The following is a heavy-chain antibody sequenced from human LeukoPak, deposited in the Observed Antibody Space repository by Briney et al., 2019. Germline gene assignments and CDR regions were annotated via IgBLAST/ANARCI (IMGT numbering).Heavy chain of an antibody. Sequence: PGGSLRLSCVASGYPFSSYSMNWIRQAPGKGLEWVSYISVSGGVRSYADSVKGRFTISRDDARNSLYLQMNSLKDEDTAVYYCAKDYGDYGFDYWGQGTLVTVSS. CDR3: AKDYGDYGFDY. CDR2: ISVSGGVR. J-gene: IGHJ4*02. CDR1: GYPFSSYS. D-gene: IGHD4-17*01. V-gene: IGHV3-48*02.